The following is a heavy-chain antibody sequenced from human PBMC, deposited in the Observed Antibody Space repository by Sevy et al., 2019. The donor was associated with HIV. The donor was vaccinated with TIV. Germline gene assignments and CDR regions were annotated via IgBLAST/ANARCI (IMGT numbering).Heavy chain of an antibody. Sequence: SETLSLTCTVSGGSISSNYWSWMRQPPGKGLEWIGHIYYSGSTNYNPSLKSRVIMSVATSKNKFSLKLISVTAADTDVYDCARVAVHYFLPGHSFIDYWGQGTLVTVSS. J-gene: IGHJ4*02. D-gene: IGHD3-9*01. CDR1: GGSISSNY. CDR2: IYYSGST. CDR3: ARVAVHYFLPGHSFIDY. V-gene: IGHV4-59*01.